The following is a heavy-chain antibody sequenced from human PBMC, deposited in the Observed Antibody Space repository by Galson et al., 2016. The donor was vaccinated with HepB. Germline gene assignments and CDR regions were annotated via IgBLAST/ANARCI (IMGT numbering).Heavy chain of an antibody. V-gene: IGHV3-23*01. CDR3: AKVEGSGSYYNVKVGHMDV. J-gene: IGHJ6*03. Sequence: SLRLSCAASGFTFSSYAMSWVRQAPGKGLAWVSAISGNGGKTYYTDSVKARFTISRDDSKSALYLQMNSLRADDTAVYYCAKVEGSGSYYNVKVGHMDVWGKGTTVTVSS. CDR2: ISGNGGKT. D-gene: IGHD3-10*01. CDR1: GFTFSSYA.